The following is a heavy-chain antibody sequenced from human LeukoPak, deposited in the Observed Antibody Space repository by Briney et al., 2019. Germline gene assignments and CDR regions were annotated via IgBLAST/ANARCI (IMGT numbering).Heavy chain of an antibody. J-gene: IGHJ4*02. Sequence: GRSLRLSCAASGFSFSNFAMNWVRQAPGKGLEWVSTISGRGSSIYYADSVKGRFTISRDNSKNTLYLQMSSLRAEDTAVYYCAKDIQDIVVVVAAIVWGQGTLVTVSS. CDR1: GFSFSNFA. V-gene: IGHV3-23*01. D-gene: IGHD2-15*01. CDR2: ISGRGSSI. CDR3: AKDIQDIVVVVAAIV.